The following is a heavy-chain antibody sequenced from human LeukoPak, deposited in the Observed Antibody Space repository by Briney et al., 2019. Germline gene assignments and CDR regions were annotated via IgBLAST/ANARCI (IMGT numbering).Heavy chain of an antibody. D-gene: IGHD2-2*01. CDR3: ARGGYQLLGYYYYMDV. J-gene: IGHJ6*03. CDR1: GGSFSGYY. V-gene: IGHV4-34*01. CDR2: INHSGST. Sequence: SETLSLTCAVYGGSFSGYYWSWIRQPPGKGLEWIGEINHSGSTNYNPSLKSRVTISVDTSKDQFSLKLSSVTAADTAVYYCARGGYQLLGYYYYMDVWGKGTTVTISS.